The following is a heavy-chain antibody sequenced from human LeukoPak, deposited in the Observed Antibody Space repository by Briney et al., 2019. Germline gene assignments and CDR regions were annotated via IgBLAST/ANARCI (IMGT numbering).Heavy chain of an antibody. Sequence: ASVKVSCKVSGNSLSNLAMHWVRQAPGKGLEWMGGFDPEEGKTIYAQKLQGRVSMTEDTSTDTAYMELSSLTLDDTAIYYCATGFCNMFNCNNYSSIDVGGKGTAFTVSS. CDR3: ATGFCNMFNCNNYSSIDV. CDR1: GNSLSNLA. CDR2: FDPEEGKT. D-gene: IGHD2/OR15-2a*01. V-gene: IGHV1-24*01. J-gene: IGHJ6*03.